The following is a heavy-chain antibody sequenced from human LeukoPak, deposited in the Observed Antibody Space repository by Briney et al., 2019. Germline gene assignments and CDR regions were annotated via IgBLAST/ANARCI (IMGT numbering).Heavy chain of an antibody. CDR2: IKQDGSEK. CDR3: VVYSSSSGGLDP. CDR1: GFTFSSYW. D-gene: IGHD6-6*01. J-gene: IGHJ5*02. Sequence: GGSLRLSCAASGFTFSSYWMSWVRQAPGKGLEWVANIKQDGSEKYYVDSIKGRFTISRDNAKNSLSLQMNSLRAEDTAVYYCVVYSSSSGGLDPWGQGTLVTVSS. V-gene: IGHV3-7*05.